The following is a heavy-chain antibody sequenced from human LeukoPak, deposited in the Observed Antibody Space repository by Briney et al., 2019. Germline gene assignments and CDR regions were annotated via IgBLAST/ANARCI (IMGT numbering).Heavy chain of an antibody. Sequence: PGGSLRLSCAASGFTFSSYWMHWVRQAPGKGLVSVSRINTDGSSTNYADSVKGRFTISRDNAKNTLYLQMNSLRAEDTAIYYCARGPSHSSSWYGLDDWGQGALVTVFS. J-gene: IGHJ4*02. CDR3: ARGPSHSSSWYGLDD. V-gene: IGHV3-74*01. CDR1: GFTFSSYW. CDR2: INTDGSST. D-gene: IGHD6-13*01.